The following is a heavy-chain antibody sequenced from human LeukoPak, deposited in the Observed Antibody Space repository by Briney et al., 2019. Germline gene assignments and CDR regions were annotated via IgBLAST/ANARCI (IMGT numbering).Heavy chain of an antibody. J-gene: IGHJ4*02. Sequence: ASVKVSCKASGYTFTSYGISWVRQAPGQGLEWMGWISAYNGNTNYAQKLQGRVTMTTDTSTSTAYMELRSPRSDDTAVYYCARGHTEDEYYYDSSAPGAFDYWGQGTLVTVSS. CDR1: GYTFTSYG. CDR2: ISAYNGNT. V-gene: IGHV1-18*01. D-gene: IGHD3-22*01. CDR3: ARGHTEDEYYYDSSAPGAFDY.